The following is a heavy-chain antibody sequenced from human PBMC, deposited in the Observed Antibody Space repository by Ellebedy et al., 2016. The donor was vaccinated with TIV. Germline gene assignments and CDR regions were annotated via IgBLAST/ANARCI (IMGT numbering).Heavy chain of an antibody. CDR2: ISSSSSYI. Sequence: GESLKISCAASGFTFSSYSMNWVRQAPGKGLEWVSSISSSSSYIYYADSVKGRFTISRDNAKNSLYLQMNSLRAEDTAVYYCARGGPQRDNWFDPWGQGTLVTVSS. V-gene: IGHV3-21*01. D-gene: IGHD3-10*01. CDR1: GFTFSSYS. CDR3: ARGGPQRDNWFDP. J-gene: IGHJ5*02.